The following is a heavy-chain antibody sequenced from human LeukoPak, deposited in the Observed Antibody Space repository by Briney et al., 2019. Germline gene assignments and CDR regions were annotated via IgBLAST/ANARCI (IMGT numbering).Heavy chain of an antibody. V-gene: IGHV5-51*01. Sequence: GESLKISCKGSGYSFTSYWIGWVRQMPGKGLEWMGIIYPGDSDTRYSPSFQGQVTISADKSISTAYLQWSSLKASDTAMYYCARLRYCSGGSCLDYYYGMDVWRQGTTVTVSS. D-gene: IGHD2-15*01. CDR3: ARLRYCSGGSCLDYYYGMDV. J-gene: IGHJ6*02. CDR2: IYPGDSDT. CDR1: GYSFTSYW.